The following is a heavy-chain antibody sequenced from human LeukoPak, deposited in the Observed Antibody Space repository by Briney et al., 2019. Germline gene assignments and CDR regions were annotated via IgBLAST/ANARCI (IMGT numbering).Heavy chain of an antibody. CDR3: ARVATRKWELLYYFDY. Sequence: ASVKVSCKASGYTFTVYGISWVRQAPGQGLEWMGWISAYNGNTNYAQKLQGRVTMTTDTTTSTAYMDLRSLRSDDTAVYYCARVATRKWELLYYFDYWGQGTLVTVSS. J-gene: IGHJ4*02. V-gene: IGHV1-18*01. CDR1: GYTFTVYG. CDR2: ISAYNGNT. D-gene: IGHD1-26*01.